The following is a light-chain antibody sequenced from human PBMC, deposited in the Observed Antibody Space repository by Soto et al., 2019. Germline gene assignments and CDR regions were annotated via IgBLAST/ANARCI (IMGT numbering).Light chain of an antibody. CDR2: DVS. V-gene: IGLV2-14*03. J-gene: IGLJ1*01. Sequence: QSALTQPASVSGSPGRSITISCTGTSSDVGGYDYVSWYQHHPGKAPKLMIYDVSNRPSGVSNRFSGSKSGNTASLTISGLQAEDEADYYCSSYTSSSLYVFGTGTKVTVL. CDR1: SSDVGGYDY. CDR3: SSYTSSSLYV.